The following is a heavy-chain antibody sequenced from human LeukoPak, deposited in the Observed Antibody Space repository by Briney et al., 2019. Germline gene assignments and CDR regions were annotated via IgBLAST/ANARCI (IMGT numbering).Heavy chain of an antibody. CDR3: ARDLPSLAYYYYYMDV. V-gene: IGHV1-18*01. Sequence: ASVKVSCKASGYTFTSYGISWVRQAPGQGLEWMGWISAYNGNTNYAQKLQGRVTMTTDTSTSTAYMELRSLRSDDTAVYYCARDLPSLAYYYYYMDVWGKGTTVTVSS. J-gene: IGHJ6*03. CDR1: GYTFTSYG. D-gene: IGHD5-12*01. CDR2: ISAYNGNT.